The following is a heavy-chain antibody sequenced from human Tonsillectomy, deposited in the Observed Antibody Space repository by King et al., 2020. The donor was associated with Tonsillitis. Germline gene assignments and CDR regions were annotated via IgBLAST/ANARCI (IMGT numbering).Heavy chain of an antibody. Sequence: VQLVESGGGLVQPGGSLRLSCEASGFTFSNHEMNWVRQAPGKGLEWVSYINYSGGTTYYADSVKGRFTVSRDNAKNSLFLQLNSLRAEDTAFYYCARGFGGDGLWFFDYWGQGALVTVSS. CDR1: GFTFSNHE. CDR2: INYSGGTT. D-gene: IGHD2-21*01. CDR3: ARGFGGDGLWFFDY. V-gene: IGHV3-48*03. J-gene: IGHJ4*02.